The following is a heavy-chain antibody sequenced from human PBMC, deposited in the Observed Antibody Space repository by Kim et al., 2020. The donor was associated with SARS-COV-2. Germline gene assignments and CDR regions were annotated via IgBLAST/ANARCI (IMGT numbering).Heavy chain of an antibody. Sequence: SETLSLTCAVSGGSISTFNYYWDWIRQPPGKGLEWIATIYYRGDVYYNPSLKSRFTISVDTSTNQFSLQLTSVTASDTAVYYCARRLGRIVDYWGQGALVTVSS. CDR3: ARRLGRIVDY. CDR1: GGSISTFNYY. CDR2: IYYRGDV. V-gene: IGHV4-39*01. D-gene: IGHD1-26*01. J-gene: IGHJ4*02.